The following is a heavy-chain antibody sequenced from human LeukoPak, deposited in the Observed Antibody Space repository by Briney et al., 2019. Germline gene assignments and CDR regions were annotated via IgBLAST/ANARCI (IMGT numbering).Heavy chain of an antibody. J-gene: IGHJ3*02. CDR3: ARGGRWELPRPYAFDI. Sequence: ASVKVSCKASGYTFTSYGISWLRQAPGQGLEWMGWISTYNGHTNYAQKLQGRVTMTTDTSTSTAYMELRNLRSDDTAIYYCARGGRWELPRPYAFDIWGQGTMVTVSS. V-gene: IGHV1-18*01. CDR2: ISTYNGHT. D-gene: IGHD1-26*01. CDR1: GYTFTSYG.